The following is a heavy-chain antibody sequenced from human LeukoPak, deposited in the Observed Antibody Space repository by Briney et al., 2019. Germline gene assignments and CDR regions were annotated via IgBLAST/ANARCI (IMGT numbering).Heavy chain of an antibody. CDR2: INPSGGST. D-gene: IGHD2-15*01. Sequence: ASVKLSCKASGYTFTSYYMHWVRQAPGQGLEWMGIINPSGGSTSYAQKLQGRVTMTRDTSTSTVYMELSSLRSEDTAVYYCARDKFQVVVAATRGFDPWGQGTLVTVSS. V-gene: IGHV1-46*04. CDR1: GYTFTSYY. J-gene: IGHJ5*02. CDR3: ARDKFQVVVAATRGFDP.